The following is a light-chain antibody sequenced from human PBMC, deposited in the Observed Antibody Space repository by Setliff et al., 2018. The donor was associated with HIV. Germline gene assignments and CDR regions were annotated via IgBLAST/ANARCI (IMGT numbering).Light chain of an antibody. CDR1: SGDVGGHNH. CDR3: SSYTSRGTWV. CDR2: DVT. Sequence: QSVLTQPASVSGSPGQSITISCTGTSGDVGGHNHVSWYQQHPGKAPKLMIYDVTSRPSGMSNRFSGSKSGNMASLNVSGLLPEDEADYFCSSYTSRGTWVFGGGTKVTVL. V-gene: IGLV2-14*03. J-gene: IGLJ3*02.